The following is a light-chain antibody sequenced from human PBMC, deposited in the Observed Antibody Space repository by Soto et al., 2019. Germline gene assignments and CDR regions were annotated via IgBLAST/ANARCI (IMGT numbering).Light chain of an antibody. CDR3: QQYDDWPPWT. J-gene: IGKJ1*01. CDR2: GAS. V-gene: IGKV3-15*01. CDR1: ESVSYS. Sequence: EIVMTQSPASLSVSPGERVTLSCRASESVSYSLAWYQQKPGQAPRLLMYGASTRATGIPDRFSGSGSVTEFTLTISNFQSEDFAVYYCQQYDDWPPWTFGQGTKVEIK.